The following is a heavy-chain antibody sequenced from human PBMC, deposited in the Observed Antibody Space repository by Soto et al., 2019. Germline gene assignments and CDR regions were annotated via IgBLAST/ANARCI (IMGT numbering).Heavy chain of an antibody. CDR2: ISSSSSYI. J-gene: IGHJ5*02. V-gene: IGHV3-21*01. CDR1: GFTFIRYS. Sequence: PGGSLRLSCAASGFTFIRYSMNWVRQAPGKGLEWVSSISSSSSYIYYADSVKGRFTISRDNAKNSLYLQMNSLRAEDTAVYYCARVTTVTPLEFGPWGQGTLVTVSS. CDR3: ARVTTVTPLEFGP. D-gene: IGHD4-4*01.